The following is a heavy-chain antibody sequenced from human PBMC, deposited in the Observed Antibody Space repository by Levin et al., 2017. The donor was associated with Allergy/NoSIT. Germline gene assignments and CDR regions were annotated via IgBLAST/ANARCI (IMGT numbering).Heavy chain of an antibody. CDR3: ARGLWFGVGDP. Sequence: LSLTCAASGFTVSSNYMSWVRQAPGKGLQWVSLIYSDDTTYYADSVKGRFTISRDNSKNTLHLQMNSLRTEDTAVYYCARGLWFGVGDPWGQGTLVTVSS. J-gene: IGHJ5*02. V-gene: IGHV3-66*02. CDR2: IYSDDTT. D-gene: IGHD3-10*01. CDR1: GFTVSSNY.